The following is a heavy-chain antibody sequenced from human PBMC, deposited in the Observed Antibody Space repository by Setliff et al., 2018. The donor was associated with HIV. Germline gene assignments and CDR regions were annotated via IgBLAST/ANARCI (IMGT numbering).Heavy chain of an antibody. CDR3: ARSTTAD. J-gene: IGHJ4*02. D-gene: IGHD4-17*01. CDR2: IIPLFGDP. V-gene: IGHV1-69*13. Sequence: SVKVSCKPSGDTVRNFSVNWVRQAPGQGLEWVGGIIPLFGDPTYAQKFQGRLTIIADESTSTGYMELSSLRSEDTAVYYCARSTTADWGQGTMVTVSS. CDR1: GDTVRNFS.